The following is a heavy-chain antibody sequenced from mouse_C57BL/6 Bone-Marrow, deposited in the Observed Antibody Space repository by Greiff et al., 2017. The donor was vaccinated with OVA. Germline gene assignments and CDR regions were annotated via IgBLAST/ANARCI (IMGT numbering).Heavy chain of an antibody. CDR2: IDPSDSET. CDR3: AGGYYGSSYRDYAMDY. CDR1: GYTFTSYW. V-gene: IGHV1-52*01. Sequence: QVQLQQPGAELVRPGSSVKLSCKASGYTFTSYWMHWVKQRPIQGLEWIGNIDPSDSETHYNQKFKDKATLTVAKSSSTAYMQLSSLTSEDSAVYYCAGGYYGSSYRDYAMDYWGQGTSVTVSS. J-gene: IGHJ4*01. D-gene: IGHD1-1*01.